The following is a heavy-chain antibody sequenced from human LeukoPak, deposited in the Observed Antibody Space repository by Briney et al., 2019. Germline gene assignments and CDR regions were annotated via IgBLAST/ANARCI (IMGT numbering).Heavy chain of an antibody. J-gene: IGHJ4*02. V-gene: IGHV3-64*01. CDR3: VRDSGGDAYNDYFDS. CDR1: GFSFNTYA. Sequence: GGSLRLSCAASGFSFNTYAMYWARQAPGEGLEYVSAISSNGDSTYYANSVKGRFTISRDNSKKTLFFQMGSLRAEDMAVYYCVRDSGGDAYNDYFDSWGQGTLVTVSS. D-gene: IGHD5-24*01. CDR2: ISSNGDST.